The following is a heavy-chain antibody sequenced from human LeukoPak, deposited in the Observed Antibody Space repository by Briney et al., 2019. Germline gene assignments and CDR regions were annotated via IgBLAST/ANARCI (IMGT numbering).Heavy chain of an antibody. CDR1: GYTFSDYY. J-gene: IGHJ5*02. CDR2: INPNGGGP. Sequence: ASVKVSCKASGYTFSDYYVHWVRQAPGQGLEWMGWINPNGGGPNYAQKFQGRVTMTRDTSISTLYMELSRLRSDDTAVYYCARDSGRTVFDPWGQGTLVTVSS. V-gene: IGHV1-2*02. D-gene: IGHD3-10*01. CDR3: ARDSGRTVFDP.